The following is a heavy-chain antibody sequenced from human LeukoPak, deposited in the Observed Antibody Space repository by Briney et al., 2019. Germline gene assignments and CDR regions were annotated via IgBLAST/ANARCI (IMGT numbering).Heavy chain of an antibody. CDR3: ARVPVAYYYGMDV. J-gene: IGHJ6*02. Sequence: PSETLSLTCTVSGGSISSYYWSWIRQPPGKGLEWIGYIYYSGSTNYDPSLKSRVTISVDTSKNQFSLKLSSVTAADTAVYYCARVPVAYYYGMDVWGQGTTVTVSS. V-gene: IGHV4-59*01. CDR2: IYYSGST. D-gene: IGHD2-15*01. CDR1: GGSISSYY.